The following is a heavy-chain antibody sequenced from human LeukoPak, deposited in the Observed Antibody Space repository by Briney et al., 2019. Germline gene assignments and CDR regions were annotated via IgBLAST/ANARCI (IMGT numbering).Heavy chain of an antibody. CDR1: GYTFTGYY. CDR3: ARSPGPMVRGVIAYNWFDP. V-gene: IGHV1-2*04. J-gene: IGHJ5*02. CDR2: INPNSGGT. D-gene: IGHD3-10*01. Sequence: ASVKVSCKASGYTFTGYYMHWVRQAPGQGLKWMGWINPNSGGTNYAQKFQGWVTMTRDTSISTAYMELSRLRSDDTAVYYCARSPGPMVRGVIAYNWFDPWGQGTLVTVSS.